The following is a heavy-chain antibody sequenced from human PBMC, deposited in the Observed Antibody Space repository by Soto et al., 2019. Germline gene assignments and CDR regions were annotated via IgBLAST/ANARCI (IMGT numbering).Heavy chain of an antibody. CDR2: IYWDDDK. Sequence: QITLKESGPTLVKPTQTLALTCTFSGFSLSTSGVGVGWIRQPPGKALEWLALIYWDDDKRYSPSLKSRLTITKDTSKNQVVLTMTNMDPVDTATYYCAHAGAYCGGDCSNDAFDIWGQGTMVTVSS. V-gene: IGHV2-5*02. J-gene: IGHJ3*02. D-gene: IGHD2-21*02. CDR3: AHAGAYCGGDCSNDAFDI. CDR1: GFSLSTSGVG.